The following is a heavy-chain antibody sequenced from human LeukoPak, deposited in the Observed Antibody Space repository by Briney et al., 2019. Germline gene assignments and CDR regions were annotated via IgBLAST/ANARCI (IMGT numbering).Heavy chain of an antibody. CDR2: ISGSGGST. J-gene: IGHJ4*02. D-gene: IGHD3-22*01. CDR1: GFTFSSYA. CDR3: AKDHYYNNSGYYYVGPFGY. Sequence: GGSLRLSCAASGFTFSSYAISWVRPAPGKGLEWVSSISGSGGSTYYADPVKGRYTISRDNSTNTLYPQMNSLRAEDTAVYYCAKDHYYNNSGYYYVGPFGYWGQGTLVTVSS. V-gene: IGHV3-23*01.